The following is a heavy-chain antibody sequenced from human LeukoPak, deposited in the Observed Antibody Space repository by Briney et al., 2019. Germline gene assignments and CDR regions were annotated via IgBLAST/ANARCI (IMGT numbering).Heavy chain of an antibody. V-gene: IGHV4-59*12. J-gene: IGHJ4*02. CDR1: GGSISSYY. CDR3: ARKPIVNSAWYYFDY. Sequence: SETLSLTCTVSGGSISSYYWSWIRQPPGKGLEWIGYIYYSGRTNYNPSLKSRVTMSVDTSKNQFSLKLSSVTAADTAVYYCARKPIVNSAWYYFDYWGQGTLVTVSS. CDR2: IYYSGRT. D-gene: IGHD3-22*01.